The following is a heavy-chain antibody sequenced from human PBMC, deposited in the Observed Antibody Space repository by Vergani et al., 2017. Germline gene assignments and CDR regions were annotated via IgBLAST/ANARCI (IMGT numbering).Heavy chain of an antibody. Sequence: QVQLVQSGAEVKKPGASVKVSCKASGYTFTGYYMHWVRQAPGQGLEWMGWINPNSGGTNYAQNFQGRVTMTRDTSISTAYMELSRLRSDDTAVYYCARDDYGDYCAFEIWGQGTMVTVSS. V-gene: IGHV1-2*02. CDR2: INPNSGGT. D-gene: IGHD4-17*01. CDR1: GYTFTGYY. J-gene: IGHJ3*02. CDR3: ARDDYGDYCAFEI.